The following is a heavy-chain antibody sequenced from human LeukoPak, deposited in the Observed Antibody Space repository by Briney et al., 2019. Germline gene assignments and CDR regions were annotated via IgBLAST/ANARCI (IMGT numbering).Heavy chain of an antibody. J-gene: IGHJ3*02. CDR1: GFTFSHYW. CDR2: IKPDGSQK. D-gene: IGHD5-18*01. V-gene: IGHV3-7*01. Sequence: PGGSLRLPCAASGFTFSHYWMSWVRQAPGRGLEWVANIKPDGSQKDYVDFVKGRFTISRDNAKNSLYLQMDSLRSEDTAVYFCAREDTWAFDIWGQGPIATVSS. CDR3: AREDTWAFDI.